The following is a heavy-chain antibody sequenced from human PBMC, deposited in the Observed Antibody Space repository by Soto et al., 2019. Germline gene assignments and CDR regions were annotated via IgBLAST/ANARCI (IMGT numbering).Heavy chain of an antibody. CDR3: AHRLNDYYYYGMDV. Sequence: QITLKESGPTLVKPTQTLTLTCTFSGFSLSTSGVGVGWIRQPPGKALEWLALIYWDDDKRYSPSLKSRLTITKHTSKNQVVLTMTNMDPVDTATYYCAHRLNDYYYYGMDVWGQGTTVTVSS. J-gene: IGHJ6*02. CDR1: GFSLSTSGVG. V-gene: IGHV2-5*02. CDR2: IYWDDDK.